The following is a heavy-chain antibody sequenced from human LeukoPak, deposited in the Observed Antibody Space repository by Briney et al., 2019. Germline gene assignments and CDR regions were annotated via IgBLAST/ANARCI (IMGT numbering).Heavy chain of an antibody. CDR1: GGSISSSSYY. Sequence: SETLSLTCTVSGGSISSSSYYWGWIRQPPGKGLEWIGSIYYSGSTYYNPSLKSRVTISVDTSKNQFSLKLSSVTAADTAVYYCVGWLGDYYYYYYMDVWGKGTTVTVSS. D-gene: IGHD6-19*01. V-gene: IGHV4-39*07. CDR2: IYYSGST. CDR3: VGWLGDYYYYYYMDV. J-gene: IGHJ6*03.